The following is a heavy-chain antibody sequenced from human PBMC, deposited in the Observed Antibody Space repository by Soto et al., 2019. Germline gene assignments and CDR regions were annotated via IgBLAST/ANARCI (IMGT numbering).Heavy chain of an antibody. CDR1: GFTLNDYA. D-gene: IGHD6-25*01. V-gene: IGHV3-30-3*01. J-gene: IGHJ5*02. Sequence: QVQLVESGGGVVQPGRSLRLSCSASGFTLNDYAMHWVRQAPGKGLEWVAAIPNFGYDRHYADSVKGRFTISRDDYKKTVGLEKDRLKTGDGGVYYCGRALAGKVNSGWTWLDPWGQGTLVSVPS. CDR2: IPNFGYDR. CDR3: GRALAGKVNSGWTWLDP.